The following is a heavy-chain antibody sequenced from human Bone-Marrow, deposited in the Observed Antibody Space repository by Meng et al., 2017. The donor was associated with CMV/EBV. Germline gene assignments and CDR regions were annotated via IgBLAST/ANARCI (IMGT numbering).Heavy chain of an antibody. CDR1: GGSISSYY. CDR2: IYYSGST. D-gene: IGHD2-2*02. V-gene: IGHV4-59*12. J-gene: IGHJ6*02. Sequence: SETLSLTCTVSGGSISSYYWSWIRQPPGKGLEWIGYIYYSGSTYYNPSLKSRVTISVDTSKNQFSLRLSSVTAADTAVYYCARDSRGYCSGTRCYNYYYGMDVWGQGTTVTVSS. CDR3: ARDSRGYCSGTRCYNYYYGMDV.